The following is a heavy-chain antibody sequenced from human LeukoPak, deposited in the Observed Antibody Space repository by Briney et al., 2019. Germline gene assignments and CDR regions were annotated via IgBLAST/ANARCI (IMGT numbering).Heavy chain of an antibody. CDR1: GGSISSYY. V-gene: IGHV4-59*08. D-gene: IGHD4-17*01. CDR2: IYYGGST. CDR3: ARRGSGYGDYLLDY. Sequence: PSETLSLTCTVSGGSISSYYWSWIRQPPGKGLEWIGYIYYGGSTNYNPSLKSRVTISVDTSKNQFSLKLSSVTAADTAVYYCARRGSGYGDYLLDYWGQGTLVTVSS. J-gene: IGHJ4*02.